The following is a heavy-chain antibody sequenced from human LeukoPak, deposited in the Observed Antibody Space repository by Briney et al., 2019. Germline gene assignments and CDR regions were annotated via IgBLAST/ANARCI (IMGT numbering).Heavy chain of an antibody. CDR2: ISAYNGST. D-gene: IGHD1-26*01. CDR1: GYTFTSYG. V-gene: IGHV1-18*01. J-gene: IGHJ4*02. CDR3: ARLIRNWELQQYYFDY. Sequence: ASVKVSCKASGYTFTSYGISWVRQAPGQGLGWMGWISAYNGSTNYAQKLQGRVTMTTDTSTSTAYMELRSLRSDDTAVYYCARLIRNWELQQYYFDYWGQGTLVTVSS.